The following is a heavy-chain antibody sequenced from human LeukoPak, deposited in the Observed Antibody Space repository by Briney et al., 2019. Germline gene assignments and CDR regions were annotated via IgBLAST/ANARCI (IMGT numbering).Heavy chain of an antibody. D-gene: IGHD4-23*01. CDR2: INPNSGGT. CDR3: ARDYGGNGDSFDP. CDR1: GYTFTGYY. J-gene: IGHJ5*02. V-gene: IGHV1-2*02. Sequence: GASVKVSCKASGYTFTGYYMHWVRQTPGQGLEWMGWINPNSGGTNYAQKFQGRVTMTRDTSISTAYMELSRLRSDDTAVYYCARDYGGNGDSFDPWGQGTLVTVSS.